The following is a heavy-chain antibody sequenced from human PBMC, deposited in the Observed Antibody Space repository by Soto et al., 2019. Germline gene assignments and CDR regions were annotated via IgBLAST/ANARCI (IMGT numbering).Heavy chain of an antibody. CDR3: AGWGGHDYNY. CDR1: GFTFTDFY. J-gene: IGHJ4*02. D-gene: IGHD4-4*01. Sequence: EVQLVQSGGGLVQPGGSLRLSCVGSGFTFTDFYMNWVRQAQGKGLEWVANIRPDGSETNYVESVKGRFTTSRDNAKNSLFLQMNSLRADDTAVYYCAGWGGHDYNYWGQGILVTVSS. V-gene: IGHV3-7*03. CDR2: IRPDGSET.